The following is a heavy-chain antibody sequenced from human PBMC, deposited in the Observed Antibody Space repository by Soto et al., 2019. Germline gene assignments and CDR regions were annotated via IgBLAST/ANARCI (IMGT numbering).Heavy chain of an antibody. CDR1: GFTFSSYA. CDR3: ARGSSGWAYYYYGMDV. CDR2: ISYDGSNK. D-gene: IGHD6-19*01. V-gene: IGHV3-30-3*01. J-gene: IGHJ6*02. Sequence: GGSLRLSCAASGFTFSSYAMHWVRQAPGKGLEWVAVISYDGSNKYYADSVKGRFTISRDNSKSTLYLQMNSLRAEDTAVYYCARGSSGWAYYYYGMDVWGQGTTVTVSS.